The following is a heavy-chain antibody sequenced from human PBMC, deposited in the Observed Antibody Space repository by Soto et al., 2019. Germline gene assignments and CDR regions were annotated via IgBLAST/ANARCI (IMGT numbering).Heavy chain of an antibody. CDR2: IHYSGST. D-gene: IGHD3-10*01. V-gene: IGHV4-59*11. J-gene: IGHJ5*02. CDR3: ARDSLYYGSGTCWFDP. CDR1: GGSFSSHY. Sequence: PSETLSLTCTVSGGSFSSHYWSWLRQPPGKGLEWIGYIHYSGSTDYNPSLKSRVTISVDTSKNQFSLRLRSVTAADTAVYYCARDSLYYGSGTCWFDPWGQGTLVTV.